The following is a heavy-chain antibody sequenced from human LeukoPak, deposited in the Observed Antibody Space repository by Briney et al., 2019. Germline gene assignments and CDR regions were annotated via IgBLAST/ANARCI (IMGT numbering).Heavy chain of an antibody. CDR1: GFTFSNYA. V-gene: IGHV3-64*01. Sequence: GGSLRLSCAASGFTFSNYAMHWVRQAPGKGLEYVSAINSNGGSTYYANSVKGRFTISRDNSKNTLYLQMGSLRAEDMAVYYCARGPITMIVVVIKVLFDYWGQGTLVTVSS. CDR2: INSNGGST. J-gene: IGHJ4*02. D-gene: IGHD3-22*01. CDR3: ARGPITMIVVVIKVLFDY.